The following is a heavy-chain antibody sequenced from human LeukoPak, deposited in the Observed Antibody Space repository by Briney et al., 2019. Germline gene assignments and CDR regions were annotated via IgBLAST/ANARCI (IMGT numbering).Heavy chain of an antibody. V-gene: IGHV3-30*02. CDR2: IRYDGSNK. D-gene: IGHD4-17*01. J-gene: IGHJ4*02. CDR1: GFTFSNYG. Sequence: PGGSLRLSCAASGFTFSNYGMHWVRRAPGKGLEWVAFIRYDGSNKYYADSVKGRFTISRDNSKNTLYLQMHSLRAEDTAVYYCAKTPLTVTTLDYWGQGTLVTVSS. CDR3: AKTPLTVTTLDY.